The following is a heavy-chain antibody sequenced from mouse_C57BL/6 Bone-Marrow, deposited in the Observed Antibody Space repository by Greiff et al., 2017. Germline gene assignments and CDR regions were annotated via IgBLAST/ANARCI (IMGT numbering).Heavy chain of an antibody. V-gene: IGHV5-17*01. CDR2: ISSGSSTI. CDR1: GFTFSDYG. D-gene: IGHD4-1*01. CDR3: ARDWDSYFDV. J-gene: IGHJ1*03. Sequence: VQLKESGGGLVKPGGSLKLSCAASGFTFSDYGMHWVRQAPEKGLEWVAYISSGSSTIYYADTVKGRFTISRDNAKNTLFLQMTSLRSEDTAMYYCARDWDSYFDVWGTGTTVTVSS.